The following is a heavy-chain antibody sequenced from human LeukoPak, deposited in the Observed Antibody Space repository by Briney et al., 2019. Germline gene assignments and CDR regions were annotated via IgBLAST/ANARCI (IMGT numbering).Heavy chain of an antibody. Sequence: GGSLRLSCAASGFTFSSYGMHWVRQAPGKGLEWVAVIWYDGSNKYYADSVKGRFTISRDNSKNTLYLQMNSLRAEDTAVYYCAKDYDSSGYYDYWGRGTLVTVSS. CDR2: IWYDGSNK. D-gene: IGHD3-22*01. V-gene: IGHV3-33*06. CDR3: AKDYDSSGYYDY. CDR1: GFTFSSYG. J-gene: IGHJ4*02.